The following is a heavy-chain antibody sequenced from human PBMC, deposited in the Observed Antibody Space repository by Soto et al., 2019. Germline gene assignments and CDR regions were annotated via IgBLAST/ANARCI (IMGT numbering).Heavy chain of an antibody. Sequence: SETLSLTCTVSGGSISSSSYYWGWIRQPPGKGLEWIGSIYYSGSTYYNPSLKSRVTISVDTSKNQFSLKLSSVTATDTAVYYCARYSPELWFGELSWFDPWGQGTLVTVSS. CDR2: IYYSGST. V-gene: IGHV4-39*01. J-gene: IGHJ5*02. CDR1: GGSISSSSYY. CDR3: ARYSPELWFGELSWFDP. D-gene: IGHD3-10*01.